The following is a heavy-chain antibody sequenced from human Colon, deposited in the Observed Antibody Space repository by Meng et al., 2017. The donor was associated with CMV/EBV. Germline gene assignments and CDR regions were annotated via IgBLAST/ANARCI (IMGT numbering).Heavy chain of an antibody. CDR2: ISYSGAAK. CDR1: GFNFGQYP. CDR3: ARDSLTTYNWFDP. V-gene: IGHV3-23*01. Sequence: CTASGFNFGQYPMTWVRQAPGKGLEWLSGISYSGAAKFYADAVKGRFTISRDNSKNTLYLQMNSLRVEDSALYFCARDSLTTYNWFDPWGQGTLVTVSS. D-gene: IGHD3-9*01. J-gene: IGHJ5*02.